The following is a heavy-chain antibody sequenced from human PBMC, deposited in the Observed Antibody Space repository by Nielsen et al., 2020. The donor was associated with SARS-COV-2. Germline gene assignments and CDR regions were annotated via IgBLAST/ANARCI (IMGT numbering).Heavy chain of an antibody. CDR3: AREGFDWHYDY. CDR2: IYYSGST. J-gene: IGHJ4*02. CDR1: GGSISSYS. Sequence: SETLSLTCTVSGGSISSYSWSWIRQPPGKGLEWIGYIYYSGSTSYSPSLKSRVTMSVDTSKNQFSLKLSSVTAADTAVYYCAREGFDWHYDYWGQGALVTVSS. D-gene: IGHD3-9*01. V-gene: IGHV4-59*01.